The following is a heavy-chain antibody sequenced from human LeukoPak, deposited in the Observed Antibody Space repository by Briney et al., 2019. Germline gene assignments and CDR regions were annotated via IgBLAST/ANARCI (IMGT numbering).Heavy chain of an antibody. CDR3: ARDRMGAILFFDY. D-gene: IGHD1-26*01. CDR2: INSDGSST. CDR1: GFTFSSYW. Sequence: PGGSLRLSCAASGFTFSSYWMHWVRQAPGKGLVWVSRINSDGSSTSYADSVRGRFSISRDNAKNTLYLQMNSLRAEDTAVYYCARDRMGAILFFDYWGQGTLVTVSS. V-gene: IGHV3-74*01. J-gene: IGHJ4*02.